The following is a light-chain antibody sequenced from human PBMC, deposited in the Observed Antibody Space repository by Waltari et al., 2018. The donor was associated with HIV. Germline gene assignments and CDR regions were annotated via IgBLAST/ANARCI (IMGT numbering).Light chain of an antibody. Sequence: QSVLTQPPSVSAAPRPRVTISCSGSRSNIGNNAVNWYQQLPGKAPKLLIYYDDLLPSGVSARFSGSKSGTSASLAISGLHSDDEADYYCAAWDDSLHGYVFGPGTKVTV. CDR2: YDD. CDR1: RSNIGNNA. J-gene: IGLJ1*01. CDR3: AAWDDSLHGYV. V-gene: IGLV1-36*01.